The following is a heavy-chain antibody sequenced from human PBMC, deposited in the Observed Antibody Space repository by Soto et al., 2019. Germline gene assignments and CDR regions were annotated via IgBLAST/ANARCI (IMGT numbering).Heavy chain of an antibody. CDR3: ARARYCSSTSYYPYYFDY. V-gene: IGHV4-34*01. CDR1: GGSFSGYY. D-gene: IGHD2-2*01. Sequence: SETLSLTCAVYGGSFSGYYWSWIRQPPGKGLEWIGEINHSGSTNYNPSLKSRVTISVDTSKNQFSLKLSSVTAADTAVYYCARARYCSSTSYYPYYFDYWGQWTLVTVSS. CDR2: INHSGST. J-gene: IGHJ4*02.